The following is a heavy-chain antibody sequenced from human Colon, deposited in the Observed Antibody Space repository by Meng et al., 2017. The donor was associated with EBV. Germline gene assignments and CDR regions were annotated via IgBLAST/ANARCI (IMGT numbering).Heavy chain of an antibody. CDR2: SYYSGST. V-gene: IGHV4-30-4*01. CDR1: GGSISSSGYY. Sequence: QVRLQESGAGLVXRXXXXXLTCGVSGGSISSSGYYWSWIRQLPGKGLEWIGYSYYSGSTYYNPSLKSRVTISVDTSNNQFSLKLKSVTAADTAVYYCVRYSYGFDYWGQGTLVTVSS. D-gene: IGHD5-18*01. J-gene: IGHJ4*02. CDR3: VRYSYGFDY.